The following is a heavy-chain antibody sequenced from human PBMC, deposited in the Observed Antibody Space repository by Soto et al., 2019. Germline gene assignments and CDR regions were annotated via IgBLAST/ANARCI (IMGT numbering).Heavy chain of an antibody. CDR2: LSWNGGYI. Sequence: PGGSLRLSCAASGFSFDDFAMHWVRQAPGKGLEWVSGLSWNGGYIAYADSVKGRFTISRDNAKNSLYLHMSSLRVEDTALYYCVKDRDYFDSSGYFDYWGQGTLVTAPQ. CDR3: VKDRDYFDSSGYFDY. J-gene: IGHJ4*02. CDR1: GFSFDDFA. D-gene: IGHD3-22*01. V-gene: IGHV3-9*01.